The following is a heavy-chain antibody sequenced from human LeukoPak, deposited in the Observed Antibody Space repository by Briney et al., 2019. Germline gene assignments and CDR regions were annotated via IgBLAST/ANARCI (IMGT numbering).Heavy chain of an antibody. CDR2: ISSSSSYI. J-gene: IGHJ5*02. D-gene: IGHD6-13*01. CDR1: GFTFSSYS. Sequence: GGSLRLSCAASGFTFSSYSMNWVRQAPGKGLEWVSSISSSSSYIYYADSVKGRFTISRDNAKNSLYLQMNSLRAEDTAVYYCARDGEEGQQLVGWFDPWGQGTLVTVSS. V-gene: IGHV3-21*01. CDR3: ARDGEEGQQLVGWFDP.